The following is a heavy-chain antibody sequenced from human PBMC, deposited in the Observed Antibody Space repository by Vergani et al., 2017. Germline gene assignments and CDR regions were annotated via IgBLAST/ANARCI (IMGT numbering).Heavy chain of an antibody. CDR2: IQFDGSNQ. J-gene: IGHJ4*02. CDR1: GFTLSNYD. CDR3: AKHFRGWGIDY. D-gene: IGHD3-16*01. V-gene: IGHV3-30*02. Sequence: VQLLESGGGLVQPGGSLRLSCATSGFTLSNYDMQWIRQGPGKGREFVAFIQFDGSNQYYADSVKGRFTLSRDFSKNTLYLQMNSRRTDDTATYYCAKHFRGWGIDYWGQGTQVIVSS.